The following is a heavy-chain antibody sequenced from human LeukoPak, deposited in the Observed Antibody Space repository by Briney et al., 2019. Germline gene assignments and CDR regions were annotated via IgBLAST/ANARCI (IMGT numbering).Heavy chain of an antibody. CDR2: IINNGGST. V-gene: IGHV3-64D*06. Sequence: GGSLRLSCSTSGFTFSSYAMNWVRQAPGKGLEYVSGIINNGGSTYYADSVKGRFTVSRDNSKNTLFLQMSSLRSEGTAVYYCVNDYCGADCHLWGQGTLVTVST. CDR1: GFTFSSYA. D-gene: IGHD2-21*02. CDR3: VNDYCGADCHL. J-gene: IGHJ4*02.